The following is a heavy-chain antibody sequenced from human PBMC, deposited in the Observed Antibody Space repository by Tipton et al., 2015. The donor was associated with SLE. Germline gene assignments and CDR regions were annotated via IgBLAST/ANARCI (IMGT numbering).Heavy chain of an antibody. D-gene: IGHD3-3*01. CDR2: ISAYNGNT. Sequence: QVQLVQSGPEVKKPGASVNVSCKASGHTFTNFYIHWLRQAPGQGLEWMGWISAYNGNTNYAQKLQGRVTMTTDTSTNTAYMELRSLRSDDTAVYYCALWPITIFGVVAYYWGQGTLVTVSS. J-gene: IGHJ4*02. V-gene: IGHV1-18*04. CDR3: ALWPITIFGVVAYY. CDR1: GHTFTNFY.